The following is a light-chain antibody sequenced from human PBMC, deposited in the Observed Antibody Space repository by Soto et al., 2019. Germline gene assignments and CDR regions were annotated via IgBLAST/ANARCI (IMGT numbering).Light chain of an antibody. CDR3: HQYDNRPFP. Sequence: IQMTQAPSSLSASVGDRVTITCQASRDIDNYLNWYQQKPGKAPNLLSYDASNLETGVPLRFSGSRSGTHCTLTISSLQPEDIGTYYCHQYDNRPFPFGQGTKLEI. J-gene: IGKJ2*01. V-gene: IGKV1-33*01. CDR2: DAS. CDR1: RDIDNY.